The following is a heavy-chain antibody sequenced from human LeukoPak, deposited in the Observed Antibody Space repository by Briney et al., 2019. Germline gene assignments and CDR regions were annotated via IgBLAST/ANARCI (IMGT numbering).Heavy chain of an antibody. V-gene: IGHV3-53*01. Sequence: GGSLRLSCAASGFTVSSNYMSWVRQAPGKGLEWVSVIYSGGSTYYADSVKGRFTISRDNSKNTLYLQMNSLRAEDTAVYYCAREFSGSLSDAFDIWGQGTMVTVSS. CDR1: GFTVSSNY. J-gene: IGHJ3*02. CDR2: IYSGGST. CDR3: AREFSGSLSDAFDI. D-gene: IGHD1-26*01.